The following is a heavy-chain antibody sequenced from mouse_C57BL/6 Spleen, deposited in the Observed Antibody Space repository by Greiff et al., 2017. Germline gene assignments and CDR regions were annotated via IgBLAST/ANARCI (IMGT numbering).Heavy chain of an antibody. CDR1: GYSFTGYY. CDR3: ARSNYDYEAWFAY. Sequence: EVQRVESGPELVKPGASVKISCKASGYSFTGYYMNWVKQSPEKSLEWIGEINPSTGGTTYNQKFKAKATLTVDRSSSTAYMQLKSLTSEDSAVYYCARSNYDYEAWFAYWGQGTLVTVSA. D-gene: IGHD2-4*01. J-gene: IGHJ3*01. CDR2: INPSTGGT. V-gene: IGHV1-42*01.